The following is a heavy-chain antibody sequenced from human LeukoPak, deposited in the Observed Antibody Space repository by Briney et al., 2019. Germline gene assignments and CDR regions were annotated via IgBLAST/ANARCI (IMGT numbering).Heavy chain of an antibody. Sequence: GGSLRLSCLTSGFTLSTNAMSWVRQAPGKGLEWVGFIRSKAYGGTTEYAASVKGRFTISRDDSKSIAYLQMNSLKTEDTAVYYCTRDSVFAGVWGQGTLVTVSS. CDR1: GFTLSTNA. D-gene: IGHD3-10*01. V-gene: IGHV3-49*04. J-gene: IGHJ4*02. CDR3: TRDSVFAGV. CDR2: IRSKAYGGTT.